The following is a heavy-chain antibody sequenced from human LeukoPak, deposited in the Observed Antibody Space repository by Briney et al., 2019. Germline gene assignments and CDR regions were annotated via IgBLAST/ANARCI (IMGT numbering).Heavy chain of an antibody. CDR2: IIPILGIA. CDR3: ARGDNVPFDP. V-gene: IGHV1-69*02. J-gene: IGHJ5*02. Sequence: ASVTVSCKASVGTFSRYTLSWVRQAPGQGLEWMGRIIPILGIANYAQKFQGRVTITADKSTSTAYMELSSLRSEDTAVYYCARGDNVPFDPWGQGTLVTVSS. D-gene: IGHD2-21*01. CDR1: VGTFSRYT.